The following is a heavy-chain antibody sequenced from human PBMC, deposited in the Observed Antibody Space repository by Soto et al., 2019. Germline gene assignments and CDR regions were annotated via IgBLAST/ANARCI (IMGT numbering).Heavy chain of an antibody. Sequence: GGSLRLSCAASGFTFSSYSMNWVRQAPGKGLEWVSYISSSSSTIYYADSVKGRFTISRDNAKNSLYLQMNSLRAEDTAVYYCARDLGSSGSPEYSQHGGQGTLVTVSS. CDR1: GFTFSSYS. J-gene: IGHJ1*01. D-gene: IGHD6-25*01. CDR3: ARDLGSSGSPEYSQH. CDR2: ISSSSSTI. V-gene: IGHV3-48*01.